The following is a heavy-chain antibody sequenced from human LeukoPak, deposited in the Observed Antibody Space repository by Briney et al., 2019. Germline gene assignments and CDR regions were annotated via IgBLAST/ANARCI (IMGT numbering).Heavy chain of an antibody. CDR1: GGSISSYY. CDR3: ARHPRITGDFDY. Sequence: SETLSLTCTVSGGSISSYYWSWIRQPPGKGLEWIGYIYYSGSTNYNPSLKSRVTISVDTSKNQFSLKLSSVTAADTAVYYCARHPRITGDFDYWGQGTLVTVSS. J-gene: IGHJ4*02. V-gene: IGHV4-59*08. D-gene: IGHD1-20*01. CDR2: IYYSGST.